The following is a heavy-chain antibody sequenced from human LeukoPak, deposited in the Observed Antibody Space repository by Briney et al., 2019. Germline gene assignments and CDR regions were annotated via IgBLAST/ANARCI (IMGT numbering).Heavy chain of an antibody. CDR2: VDPEDGET. CDR3: ATDPGIRGHDYSNY. Sequence: ASVKVSCKVSGYTFTDYYMHWVQQAPGKGLEWVGLVDPEDGETIYAEKFQGRVTITADTSTDTAYMELSSLRSEDTAVYYCATDPGIRGHDYSNYWGQGTLVTVSS. CDR1: GYTFTDYY. V-gene: IGHV1-69-2*01. J-gene: IGHJ4*02. D-gene: IGHD4-11*01.